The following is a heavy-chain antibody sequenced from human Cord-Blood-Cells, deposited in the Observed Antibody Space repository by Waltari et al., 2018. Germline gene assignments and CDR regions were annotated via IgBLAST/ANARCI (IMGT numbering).Heavy chain of an antibody. Sequence: QLQLQESGPGLVKPSETLSLTCTVSGGSISSSSYYWGWIRQPPGQGLEWLGRLYYCGSTYYNPSLKSRVTISVDTSKNQFSLKLSSVTAADTAVYYCARHAPYSSSLYYFDYWGQGTLVTVSS. V-gene: IGHV4-39*01. CDR3: ARHAPYSSSLYYFDY. D-gene: IGHD6-13*01. CDR2: LYYCGST. CDR1: GGSISSSSYY. J-gene: IGHJ4*02.